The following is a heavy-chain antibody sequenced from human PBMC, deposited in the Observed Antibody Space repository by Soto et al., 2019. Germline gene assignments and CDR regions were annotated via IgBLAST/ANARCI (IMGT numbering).Heavy chain of an antibody. V-gene: IGHV3-64*01. J-gene: IGHJ4*02. CDR3: ARLNPIAAAFDY. D-gene: IGHD6-13*01. CDR2: ISSNGGST. Sequence: EVQLVESGGGLVQPGGSLRLSCAASGFTFSSYAMHWVRQAPGKGLEYVSAISSNGGSTHYANSVKGRFSISRDNSKNTLYFQMGSLRAEDMAVYYCARLNPIAAAFDYWGQGTLVTVSS. CDR1: GFTFSSYA.